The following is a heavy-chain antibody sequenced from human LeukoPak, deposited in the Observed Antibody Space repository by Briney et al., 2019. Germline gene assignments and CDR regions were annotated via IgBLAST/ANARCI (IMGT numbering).Heavy chain of an antibody. CDR3: VRDQGGAVSY. D-gene: IGHD3-16*01. J-gene: IGHJ4*02. V-gene: IGHV3-48*01. CDR2: ISSFSGTI. Sequence: GGSLRLSCAASGFTFSSYSMNWVRQAPGKGLEWVSYISSFSGTIDYADSVKGRFIISRDNAQNSLFLQMNSLRAEDTAVYYCVRDQGGAVSYRGQGTLVTVSS. CDR1: GFTFSSYS.